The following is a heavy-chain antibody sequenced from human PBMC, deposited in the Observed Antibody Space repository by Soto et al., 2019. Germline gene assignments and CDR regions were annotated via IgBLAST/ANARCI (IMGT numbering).Heavy chain of an antibody. CDR1: GGSISSGDYY. Sequence: TLSLTCNVSGGSISSGDYYWSWIRQPPGKGLEWIGYIYYSGSTYYNPSLKSRVTISVDTSKNQFSLKLSSVTAADTAVYYCARGDTAMVTLGMDVWGQGTTVTVSS. V-gene: IGHV4-30-4*01. CDR2: IYYSGST. J-gene: IGHJ6*02. CDR3: ARGDTAMVTLGMDV. D-gene: IGHD5-18*01.